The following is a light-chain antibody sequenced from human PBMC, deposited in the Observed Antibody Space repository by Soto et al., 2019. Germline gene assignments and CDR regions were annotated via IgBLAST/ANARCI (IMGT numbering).Light chain of an antibody. Sequence: ALQLTQSPSSLSASVGDRVTITCRASQGISSNLAWYQQKPGKAPKLLIYDASSLESGVPSRFSGSGSGTEFTLTISSLQSEDFAIYYCQQYKNGWTFGQGTKVDI. CDR3: QQYKNGWT. CDR2: DAS. V-gene: IGKV1D-13*01. CDR1: QGISSN. J-gene: IGKJ1*01.